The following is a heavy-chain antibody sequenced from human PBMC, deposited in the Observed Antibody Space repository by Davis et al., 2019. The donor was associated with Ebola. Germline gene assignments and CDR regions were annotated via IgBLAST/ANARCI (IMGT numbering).Heavy chain of an antibody. CDR2: ISGNGDRT. J-gene: IGHJ4*02. V-gene: IGHV3-23*01. D-gene: IGHD2-15*01. CDR1: GFTFSTYA. Sequence: GESLKISCTTSGFTFSTYALSWVRQAPGKGLEWVASISGNGDRTFYADSVKGRFTISRDNSKNTMYLQMNSLRAEDTAVYYCARDLVVGGAIEGYFDYWGQGTLVTVSS. CDR3: ARDLVVGGAIEGYFDY.